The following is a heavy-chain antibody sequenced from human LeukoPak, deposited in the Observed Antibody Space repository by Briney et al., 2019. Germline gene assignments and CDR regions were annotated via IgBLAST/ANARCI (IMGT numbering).Heavy chain of an antibody. V-gene: IGHV4-38-2*02. CDR1: GYFISSGYY. Sequence: SETLSLTCTVSGYFISSGYYWGWIRQPPGKGLQWIGSIHHSGSTYYNPSLKSRVTISVDTSKNQFSLKLSSVTAADTAVYYCARTSSSGLVGGCYFDYWGQGTLVTVSS. J-gene: IGHJ4*02. CDR2: IHHSGST. D-gene: IGHD6-19*01. CDR3: ARTSSSGLVGGCYFDY.